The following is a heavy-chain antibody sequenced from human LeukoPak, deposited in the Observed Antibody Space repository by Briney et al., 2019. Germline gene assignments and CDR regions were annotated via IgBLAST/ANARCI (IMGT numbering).Heavy chain of an antibody. J-gene: IGHJ6*03. V-gene: IGHV4-39*07. Sequence: SETLSLTCTVSGGSISSSSYYWGWIRQPPGKGLEWIGSIYYSGSTYYNPSLESRVTISVDTSKNQFSLKLSSVTAAETAVYYCAREGRYRYGYNEYHSYMDIWGKGTTVTVSS. CDR3: AREGRYRYGYNEYHSYMDI. CDR2: IYYSGST. D-gene: IGHD5-24*01. CDR1: GGSISSSSYY.